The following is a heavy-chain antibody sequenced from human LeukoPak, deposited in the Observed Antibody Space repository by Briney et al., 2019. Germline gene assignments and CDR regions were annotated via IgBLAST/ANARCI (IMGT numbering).Heavy chain of an antibody. CDR2: IKQDGSEK. CDR3: ASLGYCSSTSCSPDWFDP. J-gene: IGHJ5*02. D-gene: IGHD2-2*01. Sequence: GGSLRLSCAASGFTFSSYWMSWVRQAPGKGLEWVANIKQDGSEKYYVDSVKGRFTISRDNAKNSLYLQMNSLRAEGTAVYYCASLGYCSSTSCSPDWFDPWGQGTLVTVSS. V-gene: IGHV3-7*01. CDR1: GFTFSSYW.